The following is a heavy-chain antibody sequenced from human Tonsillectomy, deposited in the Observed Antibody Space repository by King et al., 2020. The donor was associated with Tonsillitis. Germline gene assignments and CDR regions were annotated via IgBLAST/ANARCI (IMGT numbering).Heavy chain of an antibody. J-gene: IGHJ1*01. V-gene: IGHV3-30*02. Sequence: VQLVESGGGVVQPGGSLRLSCAASGFTFSSYGMHWVRQAPGKGLEWVAFIRYDGSNKYYADSVKGRFTISRDNSKNTLYPQMNSLRAEDTAVYYCAKGEWPVGGYFQHCGQGTLVTVSS. CDR2: IRYDGSNK. CDR1: GFTFSSYG. CDR3: AKGEWPVGGYFQH. D-gene: IGHD6-19*01.